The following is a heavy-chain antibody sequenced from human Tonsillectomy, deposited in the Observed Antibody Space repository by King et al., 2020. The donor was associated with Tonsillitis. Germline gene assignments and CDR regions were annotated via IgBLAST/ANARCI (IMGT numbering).Heavy chain of an antibody. J-gene: IGHJ5*02. D-gene: IGHD6-6*01. V-gene: IGHV4-59*08. Sequence: VQLQESGPGLVKPSETLSLTCTASGGSISNYYRSWIRQPPGKGLEWIGNIYYSGSTNYNPSLKSRVTISLDTSKNQFSLKLSSVTAADTAVYYCARSHISSFNWFDPWGQGTLVTVSS. CDR2: IYYSGST. CDR1: GGSISNYY. CDR3: ARSHISSFNWFDP.